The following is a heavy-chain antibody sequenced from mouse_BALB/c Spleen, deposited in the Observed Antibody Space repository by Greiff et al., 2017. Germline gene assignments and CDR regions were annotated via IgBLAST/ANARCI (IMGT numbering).Heavy chain of an antibody. CDR2: INPSTGYT. CDR3: AREGDYDAYAMDY. J-gene: IGHJ4*01. V-gene: IGHV1-7*01. D-gene: IGHD2-4*01. CDR1: GYTFTSYW. Sequence: VQLQQSGAELAKPGASVKMSCKASGYTFTSYWMHWVKQRPGQGLEWIGYINPSTGYTEYNQKFKDKATLTADKSSSTAYMQLSSLTSEDSAVYYCAREGDYDAYAMDYWGQGTSGTVSS.